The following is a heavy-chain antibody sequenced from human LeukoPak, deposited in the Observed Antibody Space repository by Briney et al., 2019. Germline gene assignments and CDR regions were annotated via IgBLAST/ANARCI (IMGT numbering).Heavy chain of an antibody. CDR2: MSAYNGNT. Sequence: ASVKVSCKASGYTFTSYGISWVRQAPGQGLEWMGWMSAYNGNTNYAQKFQGRVTVTKDTSTSTAYMELRSLRSDDTAVFYCARRAYGRSSSIFDKWGQGTLVTVSS. CDR3: ARRAYGRSSSIFDK. V-gene: IGHV1-18*01. D-gene: IGHD3-3*02. CDR1: GYTFTSYG. J-gene: IGHJ4*02.